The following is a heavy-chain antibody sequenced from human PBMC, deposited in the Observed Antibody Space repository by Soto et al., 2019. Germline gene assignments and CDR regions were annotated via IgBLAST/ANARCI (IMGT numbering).Heavy chain of an antibody. CDR3: ARQIYDSDTGPNFQYYFDS. J-gene: IGHJ4*02. CDR2: IDPSDSQT. Sequence: GESLKISCKGSGYSFAGYWITWVRQKPGKGLEWMGRIDPSDSQTYYSPSFRGHVTISVTKSVTTVFLQWSSLRASDTAMYYCARQIYDSDTGPNFQYYFDSWGQGTPVTVSS. V-gene: IGHV5-10-1*01. D-gene: IGHD3-22*01. CDR1: GYSFAGYW.